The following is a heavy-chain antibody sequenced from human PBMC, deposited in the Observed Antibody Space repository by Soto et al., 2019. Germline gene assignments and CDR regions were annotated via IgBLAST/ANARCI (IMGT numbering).Heavy chain of an antibody. J-gene: IGHJ4*02. D-gene: IGHD6-13*01. CDR3: AKDWSYPGIAAADKFDY. CDR1: GFTFSSYA. Sequence: GGSLRLSCAASGFTFSSYAMSWVRQAPGKGLEWVSAISGSGGSTYYADSVKGRFTISRDNSKNTLYLQMNSLRAEDMAVYYCAKDWSYPGIAAADKFDYWGQGTLVTVSS. CDR2: ISGSGGST. V-gene: IGHV3-23*01.